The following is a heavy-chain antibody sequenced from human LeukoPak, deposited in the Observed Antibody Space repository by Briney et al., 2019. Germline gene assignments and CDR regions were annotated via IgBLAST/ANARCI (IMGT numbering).Heavy chain of an antibody. D-gene: IGHD2-15*01. J-gene: IGHJ6*02. CDR1: GFTFSSYG. V-gene: IGHV3-30*03. CDR2: ISYDGSNK. CDR3: ARDDSSGGRGYYYGMDV. Sequence: GGSLRLSCAASGFTFSSYGMPWVRQAPGKGLEWVAVISYDGSNKYYADSVKGRFTISRDNAKNSLYLQMNSLRDEDTAVYYCARDDSSGGRGYYYGMDVWGQGTTVTVSS.